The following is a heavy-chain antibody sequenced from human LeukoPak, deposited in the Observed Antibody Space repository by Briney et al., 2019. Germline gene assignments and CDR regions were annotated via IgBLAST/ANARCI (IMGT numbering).Heavy chain of an antibody. Sequence: GGSLRLSCPAPGFTFRNYAMNWVRQAPGKGLEWVSSISRSATTIYYADSVKGRFTISRDNSKNTLYLQMNSLRAEDTAVYYCARRAGAYSHPYDYWGQGTLVTVSS. D-gene: IGHD4/OR15-4a*01. CDR2: ISRSATTI. CDR3: ARRAGAYSHPYDY. CDR1: GFTFRNYA. V-gene: IGHV3-48*01. J-gene: IGHJ4*02.